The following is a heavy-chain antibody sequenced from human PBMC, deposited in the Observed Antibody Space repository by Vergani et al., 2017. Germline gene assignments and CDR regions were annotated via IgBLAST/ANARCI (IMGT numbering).Heavy chain of an antibody. D-gene: IGHD1-26*01. Sequence: VSCKASGYTFTNYGFSWVRQAPGQGLEWMGIINPIGGSTSYAQKFQGRVTMTRDTSTSTVYMELSSLRSEDTAVYYCARGEVGATRYFQHWGQGTLVTVSS. CDR2: INPIGGST. CDR3: ARGEVGATRYFQH. J-gene: IGHJ1*01. CDR1: GYTFTNYG. V-gene: IGHV1-46*01.